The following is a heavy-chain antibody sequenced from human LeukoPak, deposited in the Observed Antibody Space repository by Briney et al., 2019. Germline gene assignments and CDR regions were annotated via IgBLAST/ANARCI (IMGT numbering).Heavy chain of an antibody. CDR3: ARGNAHAFDI. Sequence: GGSLRLSCAASRFTFSSYWMHWVRQAPGKGLVWVSRINTDGSGTSYADSVKGRFTISRDNAKNTLYLQMNSLRAEDTAVYYCARGNAHAFDIGGKGTMVTVSS. J-gene: IGHJ3*02. CDR2: INTDGSGT. V-gene: IGHV3-74*01. D-gene: IGHD1-1*01. CDR1: RFTFSSYW.